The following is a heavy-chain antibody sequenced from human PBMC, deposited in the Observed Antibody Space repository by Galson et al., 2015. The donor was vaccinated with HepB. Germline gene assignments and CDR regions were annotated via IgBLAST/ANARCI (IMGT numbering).Heavy chain of an antibody. J-gene: IGHJ6*02. V-gene: IGHV1-18*01. CDR2: ISAFNGKT. D-gene: IGHD2-21*02. CDR1: GYTFANYG. Sequence: QSGAEVKKPGASVKVSCKASGYTFANYGISWVRQAPGQGLEYMGWISAFNGKTNYAQKVQGRVTMTTDTSTSTAYMELRSLRSDDTAVYYCARAARLVTLYGMDVWGQGTTVTVSS. CDR3: ARAARLVTLYGMDV.